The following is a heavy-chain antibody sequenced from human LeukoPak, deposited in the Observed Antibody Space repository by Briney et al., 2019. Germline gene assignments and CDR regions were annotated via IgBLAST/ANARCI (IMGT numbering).Heavy chain of an antibody. CDR3: ARHGLYQDYGY. J-gene: IGHJ4*02. CDR2: VYYSGST. D-gene: IGHD3-16*01. CDR1: GGSISSYY. V-gene: IGHV4-39*01. Sequence: SETLSLTCTVSGGSISSYYWSWIRQPPGKGLEWIGNVYYSGSTHYNPSLKSRVTISLDMSKNQFSLRLTSVTAADTAMYYCARHGLYQDYGYWGQGTLVTVSS.